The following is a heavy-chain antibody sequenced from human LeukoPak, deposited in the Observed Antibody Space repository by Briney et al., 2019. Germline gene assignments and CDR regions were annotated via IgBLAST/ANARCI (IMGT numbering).Heavy chain of an antibody. Sequence: GGSLRLSCAASGFTFSSYAMRWVRQAPGKGLEWVSAISGSGGSTYYADSVKGRCTISTDNSKNTLYLQMNSLGDEATAVYYCAKAGVAGGIAVAACDYWGQGTLVTVSS. CDR3: AKAGVAGGIAVAACDY. CDR2: ISGSGGST. V-gene: IGHV3-23*01. J-gene: IGHJ4*02. D-gene: IGHD6-19*01. CDR1: GFTFSSYA.